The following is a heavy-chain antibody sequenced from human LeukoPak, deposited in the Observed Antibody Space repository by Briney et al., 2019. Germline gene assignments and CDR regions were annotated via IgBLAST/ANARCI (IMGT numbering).Heavy chain of an antibody. CDR2: IIPIFGTA. J-gene: IGHJ6*02. CDR1: GGTFSSYA. Sequence: ASVKVSCKASGGTFSSYAISWVRQAPGQGLEWMGGIIPIFGTANYAQKFQGRVTITADESTSTAYMELSSLRSEDTAVYCCARRVDTAMVDDYYGMDVWGQGTTVTVSS. CDR3: ARRVDTAMVDDYYGMDV. D-gene: IGHD5-18*01. V-gene: IGHV1-69*13.